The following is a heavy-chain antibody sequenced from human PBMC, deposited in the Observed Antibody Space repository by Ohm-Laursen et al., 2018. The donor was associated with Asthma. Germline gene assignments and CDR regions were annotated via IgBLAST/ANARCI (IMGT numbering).Heavy chain of an antibody. CDR2: IDWDADK. V-gene: IGHV2-70*01. Sequence: TQTLTLTCTFSGFSLSTSGMCVSWIRQPPGKALEWLALIDWDADKYYSTSLKTRLTISKGTSKNQVVLTMTNMDPVDTATYYCARAHSSGLYGDGFDIWGQGTMVTVSS. CDR1: GFSLSTSGMC. D-gene: IGHD6-19*01. J-gene: IGHJ3*02. CDR3: ARAHSSGLYGDGFDI.